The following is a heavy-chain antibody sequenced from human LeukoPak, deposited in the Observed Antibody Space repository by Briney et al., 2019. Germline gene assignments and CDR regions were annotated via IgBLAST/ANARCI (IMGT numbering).Heavy chain of an antibody. CDR1: GFTFSASV. Sequence: GGSLRHSCAASGFTFSASVMHWVRQASGKGLEWVGRIGNKANSYATVYAASVKGRFTISRDDSKNTAYLQMNRLKTEDTAVYYCTGGSGWYSPDYWGQGTLVTVSA. CDR2: IGNKANSYAT. D-gene: IGHD6-19*01. J-gene: IGHJ4*02. V-gene: IGHV3-73*01. CDR3: TGGSGWYSPDY.